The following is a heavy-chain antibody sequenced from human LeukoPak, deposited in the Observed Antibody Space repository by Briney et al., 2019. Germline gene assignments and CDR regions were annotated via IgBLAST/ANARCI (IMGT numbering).Heavy chain of an antibody. V-gene: IGHV3-48*04. CDR3: ARGGGGWSPYYYYYGMDV. CDR1: GFTFSSYA. Sequence: GGSLRLSCAASGFTFSSYAMHWVRQAPGKGLEWVSYISSSGSTIYYADSVKGRFTISRDNAKNSLYLQMNSLRAEDTAVYYCARGGGGWSPYYYYYGMDVWGQGTTVTVSS. CDR2: ISSSGSTI. J-gene: IGHJ6*02. D-gene: IGHD6-19*01.